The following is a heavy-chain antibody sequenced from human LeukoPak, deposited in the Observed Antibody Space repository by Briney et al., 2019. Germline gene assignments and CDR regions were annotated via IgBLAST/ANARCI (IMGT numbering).Heavy chain of an antibody. CDR1: GFTFSDYA. Sequence: GGSLRLSCAAPGFTFSDYAMHWVRQSPGKSLEWVSLISGDGKNTYFEDSLKGRFIISRDNSKNSLYLQMNSLRTEDTAFYYCARASPRGWYHWNYYFDEWGLGTLVTVSS. V-gene: IGHV3-43*02. CDR2: ISGDGKNT. CDR3: ARASPRGWYHWNYYFDE. D-gene: IGHD1-7*01. J-gene: IGHJ4*02.